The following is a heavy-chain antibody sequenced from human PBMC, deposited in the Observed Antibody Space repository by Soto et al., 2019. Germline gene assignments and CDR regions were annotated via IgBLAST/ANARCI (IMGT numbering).Heavy chain of an antibody. CDR1: VVSVSSGSYY. V-gene: IGHV4-61*01. CDR2: IYYSGST. CDR3: ARAGGITMIVLALYDTFDI. D-gene: IGHD3-22*01. Sequence: SETLSLTCTFSVVSVSSGSYYCSWIRQPPWKGLEWIGYIYYSGSTNYNPSLKSRVTISVDTSRNQFSLKLSSVTAADTAVYYCARAGGITMIVLALYDTFDIWGQGTMVTVSS. J-gene: IGHJ3*02.